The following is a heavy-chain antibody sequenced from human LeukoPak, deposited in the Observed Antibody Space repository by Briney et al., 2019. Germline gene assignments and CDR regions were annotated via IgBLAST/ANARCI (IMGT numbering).Heavy chain of an antibody. Sequence: PGGSLRLSCTASGFTFSRSTMSWVRQAPGKGLEWVSCISSSSSYIYYADSVKGRFTISRDNAKISLYLQMSSLRGEDTAIYYCSRGGAVAGTVWYFDLWGRGTLVTVS. CDR3: SRGGAVAGTVWYFDL. D-gene: IGHD6-19*01. J-gene: IGHJ2*01. CDR2: ISSSSSYI. V-gene: IGHV3-21*01. CDR1: GFTFSRST.